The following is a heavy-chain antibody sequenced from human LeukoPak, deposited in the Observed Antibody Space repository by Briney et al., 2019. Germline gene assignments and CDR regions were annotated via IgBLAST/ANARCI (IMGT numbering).Heavy chain of an antibody. Sequence: SETLSLTCTVSGYSISSGNYWDWIRQPPGKGLEWIGSIYHSGSTYYNPSLKSRVTISVDTSKNQFSLKLSSVTAADTAVYYCARNSYGHLDWGQGTLVTVSS. CDR1: GYSISSGNY. V-gene: IGHV4-38-2*02. J-gene: IGHJ4*02. D-gene: IGHD2-21*01. CDR3: ARNSYGHLD. CDR2: IYHSGST.